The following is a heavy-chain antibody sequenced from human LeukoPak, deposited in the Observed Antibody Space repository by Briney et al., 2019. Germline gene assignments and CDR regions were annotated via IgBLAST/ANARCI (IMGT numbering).Heavy chain of an antibody. CDR1: GGSFSGYY. CDR2: INHSGST. Sequence: SETLSLTCAVYGGSFSGYYWSWIRQPPGKGLEWIGEINHSGSTNYNPSLKSRVTISVDTSKNQFSLKLSSVTAADTAVYYCARVEPRPYYYDSSGSNDAFDIWGQGTMVTVSS. CDR3: ARVEPRPYYYDSSGSNDAFDI. J-gene: IGHJ3*02. V-gene: IGHV4-34*01. D-gene: IGHD3-22*01.